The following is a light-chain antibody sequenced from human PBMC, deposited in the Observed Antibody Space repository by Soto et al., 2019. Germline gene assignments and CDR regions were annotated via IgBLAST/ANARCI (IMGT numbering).Light chain of an antibody. CDR1: SGDVGAYNF. V-gene: IGLV2-14*01. CDR2: DVS. Sequence: QSVLTQPASVSGSPGQSITISCAGTSGDVGAYNFVSWYQQHPGKAPKLMLYDVSKRPSGVSERFPASKSGNTASLTISGLQAEDEADYYCSSYTSSRTLYVFGTGTKVTVL. CDR3: SSYTSSRTLYV. J-gene: IGLJ1*01.